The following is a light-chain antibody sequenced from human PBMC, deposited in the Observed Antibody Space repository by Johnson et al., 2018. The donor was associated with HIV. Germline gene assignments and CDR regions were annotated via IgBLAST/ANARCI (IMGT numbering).Light chain of an antibody. CDR3: ATWDDSLNGHYV. CDR2: RNN. CDR1: SSNIGDNY. V-gene: IGLV1-47*01. Sequence: QSVLTQPPSVSAAPGQKVTISCSGSSSNIGDNYVSWYQQLPGTAPKLLIYRNNQRPSGVPDRFSGSKSDTSASLAISGLQAEDEADYYCATWDDSLNGHYVFGTGTKVTVL. J-gene: IGLJ1*01.